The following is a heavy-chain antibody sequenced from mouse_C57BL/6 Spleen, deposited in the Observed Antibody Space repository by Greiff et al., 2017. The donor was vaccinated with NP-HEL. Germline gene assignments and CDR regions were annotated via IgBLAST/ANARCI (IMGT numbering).Heavy chain of an antibody. CDR1: GFTFSSYT. CDR3: TRSSTVVAYYYAMDY. J-gene: IGHJ4*01. CDR2: ISSGGSYT. D-gene: IGHD1-1*01. V-gene: IGHV5-6-4*01. Sequence: EVELVESGGGLVKPGGSLKLSCAASGFTFSSYTMSWVRQTPEKRLEWVATISSGGSYTYYPDSVKGRFTISRDNAKNTLYLQMSSLKSEDTAMYYCTRSSTVVAYYYAMDYWGQGTSVTVSS.